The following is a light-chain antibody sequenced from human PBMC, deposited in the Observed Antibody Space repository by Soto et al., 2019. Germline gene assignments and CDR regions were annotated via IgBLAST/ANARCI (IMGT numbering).Light chain of an antibody. J-gene: IGKJ4*01. CDR2: WAS. CDR1: QTVLYSSTNQNY. Sequence: DIVMTQSPDSLAVSLGERATINCKSSQTVLYSSTNQNYLAWYQQKSGQPPKLLIKWASARESGVPDRFTGSGSGTDFTLTISSLQAEDVAVYYCQQYYSTLTFGGGTKVEIK. V-gene: IGKV4-1*01. CDR3: QQYYSTLT.